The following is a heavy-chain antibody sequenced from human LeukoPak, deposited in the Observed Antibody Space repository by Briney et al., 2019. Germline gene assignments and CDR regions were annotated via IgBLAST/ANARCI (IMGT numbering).Heavy chain of an antibody. J-gene: IGHJ4*02. CDR1: GFTFSSYE. V-gene: IGHV3-48*03. Sequence: GRSLRLSCAASGFTFSSYEMNWVRQAPGKGLEWVSYISSSGSAKFYADSVKGRFTISRDNAKNSLYLHMNSLTAEDTAVYYCARGGSTTYDYWGQGALVTVSS. D-gene: IGHD1-1*01. CDR2: ISSSGSAK. CDR3: ARGGSTTYDY.